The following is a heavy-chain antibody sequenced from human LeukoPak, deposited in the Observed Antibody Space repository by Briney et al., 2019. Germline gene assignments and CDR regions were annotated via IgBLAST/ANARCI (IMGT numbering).Heavy chain of an antibody. J-gene: IGHJ3*02. D-gene: IGHD4-17*01. CDR3: ARDNNYGDYGWGAFDI. Sequence: GGSLRLSCAASGFTFSGYAMHWVRQAPGKGLEWVAVIWYDGSNKYYADSVKGRFTISRDNSKNTLYLQMNSLRAEDTAVYYCARDNNYGDYGWGAFDIWGQGTMVTVSS. V-gene: IGHV3-33*08. CDR2: IWYDGSNK. CDR1: GFTFSGYA.